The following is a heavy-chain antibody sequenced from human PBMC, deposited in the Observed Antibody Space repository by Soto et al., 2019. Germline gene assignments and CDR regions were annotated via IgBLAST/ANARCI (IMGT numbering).Heavy chain of an antibody. J-gene: IGHJ4*02. V-gene: IGHV3-53*01. Sequence: PGGSLRLSCAASGFTVSSNYMSWVRQAPGKGLEWVSVIYSGGSTYYADSVKGRFTISRDNAKNTLYLQMNSLRADDTAVYYCASLEWESSGYADYWGQGTQVTVPQ. CDR2: IYSGGST. CDR1: GFTVSSNY. CDR3: ASLEWESSGYADY. D-gene: IGHD5-12*01.